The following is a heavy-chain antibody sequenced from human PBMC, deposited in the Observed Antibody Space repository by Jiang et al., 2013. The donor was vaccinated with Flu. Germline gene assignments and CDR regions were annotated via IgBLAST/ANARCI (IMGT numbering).Heavy chain of an antibody. J-gene: IGHJ4*02. CDR3: AKLVDYFDSSGNFDS. V-gene: IGHV3-23*01. Sequence: SCAALDSPLAVCHELGPPGSREGAGSGSSSTSGNGDSRHYADSVKGRFTISRDNSKNTLFLQMNSLRAEDTAVYYCAKLVDYFDSSGNFDSWGQGTLVTVSS. CDR2: TSGNGDSR. D-gene: IGHD3-22*01. CDR1: DSPLAVC.